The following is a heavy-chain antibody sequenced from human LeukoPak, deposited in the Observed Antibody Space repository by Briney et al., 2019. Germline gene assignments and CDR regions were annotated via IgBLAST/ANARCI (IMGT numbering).Heavy chain of an antibody. D-gene: IGHD2-2*02. CDR2: INTDGSSP. CDR3: ARDPRYCSSTSCYTHFDY. V-gene: IGHV3-74*01. CDR1: GFTFTNYW. J-gene: IGHJ4*02. Sequence: PGGSLRLSCAASGFTFTNYWMHWVRQAPGKGLVWVSRINTDGSSPSYADSVRGRFTISRDNAKNTLYLQMDSLTAADTAVYYCARDPRYCSSTSCYTHFDYWGQGTLVTVSS.